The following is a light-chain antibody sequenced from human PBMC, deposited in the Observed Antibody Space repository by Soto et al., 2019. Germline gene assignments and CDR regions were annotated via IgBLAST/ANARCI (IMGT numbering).Light chain of an antibody. CDR2: GAS. Sequence: EIVLTQSPGTLSLSPGERATLSCRARQSVSSNYLAWYQQKPGQAPRLLIYGASSRATGIPGRFSGSGSGTDFTLTISRLEPEDFAVYYCQHYGSSLSITFGQGTRLEIK. CDR1: QSVSSNY. CDR3: QHYGSSLSIT. V-gene: IGKV3-20*01. J-gene: IGKJ5*01.